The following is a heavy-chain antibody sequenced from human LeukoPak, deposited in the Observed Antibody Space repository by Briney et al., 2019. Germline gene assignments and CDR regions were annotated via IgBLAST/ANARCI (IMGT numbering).Heavy chain of an antibody. Sequence: PGGSLRRSCAASGFTFSTYWMHWVRQAPGTGLVWVSLINSDGSSTNYADSVKGRFTISRDNAKNTLYLQMNSLRAEDTAVYYCATDVPAVTIFGYWGQGTLVTVSS. D-gene: IGHD2-2*01. CDR1: GFTFSTYW. J-gene: IGHJ4*02. CDR2: INSDGSST. CDR3: ATDVPAVTIFGY. V-gene: IGHV3-74*01.